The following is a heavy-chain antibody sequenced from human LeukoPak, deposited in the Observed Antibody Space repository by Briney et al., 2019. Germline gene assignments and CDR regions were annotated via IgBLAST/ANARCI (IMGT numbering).Heavy chain of an antibody. CDR1: GYTFTDYY. D-gene: IGHD5-18*01. CDR3: ARQLWLPNYYYYYMDV. Sequence: ASVKVSCKASGYTFTDYYIYWVRQAPGQGLEWMGRIIPNSGGTNYAQKLQGRVTMTTDTSTSTAYMELRSLRSDDTAVYYCARQLWLPNYYYYYMDVWGKGTTVTVSS. CDR2: IIPNSGGT. J-gene: IGHJ6*03. V-gene: IGHV1-2*06.